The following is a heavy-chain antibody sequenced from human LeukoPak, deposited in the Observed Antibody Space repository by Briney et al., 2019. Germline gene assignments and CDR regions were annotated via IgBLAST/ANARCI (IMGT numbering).Heavy chain of an antibody. CDR3: AKGGTAMVKNWFDP. CDR2: IRYDGSNK. J-gene: IGHJ5*02. Sequence: GGSLRLSCAASGFTFSSYGMHWVRQAPGKGLEWVACIRYDGSNKYYADSVKGRFTISRDNSKNTLYLQMNSLRAEDTSVYYCAKGGTAMVKNWFDPWGQGTLVTVSS. D-gene: IGHD5-18*01. CDR1: GFTFSSYG. V-gene: IGHV3-30*02.